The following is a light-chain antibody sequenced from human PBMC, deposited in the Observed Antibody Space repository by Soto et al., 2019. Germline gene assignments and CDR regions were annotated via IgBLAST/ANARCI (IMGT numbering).Light chain of an antibody. CDR3: ISSTSDDVRYV. J-gene: IGLJ1*01. Sequence: QSALTQPASVSGTPGQSITISCTGSNSDVGIYEFVSWYQHHPGRAPKLIVSEVSHRPSGVSNRFSGSKSGNTASLTISGLQSEDEADYYCISSTSDDVRYVFGTGTKLTVL. CDR2: EVS. CDR1: NSDVGIYEF. V-gene: IGLV2-14*01.